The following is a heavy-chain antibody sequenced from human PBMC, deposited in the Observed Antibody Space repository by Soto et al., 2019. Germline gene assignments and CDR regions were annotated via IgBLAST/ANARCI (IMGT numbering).Heavy chain of an antibody. Sequence: PGGSLRLSCAASGFTFSSYWMSWVRQAPGKGLEWVANIKQDGSEKYYVDSVKGRFTISRDNAKSSLYLQMNSLRAEDTAVYYCARDVVVVPAAKGGCWLDPWGQGTRVTVSS. V-gene: IGHV3-7*01. CDR2: IKQDGSEK. D-gene: IGHD2-2*01. CDR1: GFTFSSYW. J-gene: IGHJ5*02. CDR3: ARDVVVVPAAKGGCWLDP.